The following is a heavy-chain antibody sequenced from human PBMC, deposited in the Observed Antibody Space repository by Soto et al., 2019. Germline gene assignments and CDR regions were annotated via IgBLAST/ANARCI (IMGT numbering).Heavy chain of an antibody. J-gene: IGHJ6*03. CDR1: GYTFTSYD. D-gene: IGHD3-3*01. CDR3: ARVVYDFWSGYSYYYYYMDV. V-gene: IGHV1-8*01. Sequence: ASVKVSCKASGYTFTSYDINWVRQATGQGLERMGWMNPNSGNTGYAQKFQGRVTMTRNTSISTAYMEMSSLRSEDTAVYYFARVVYDFWSGYSYYYYYMDVWGKGTTVTVSS. CDR2: MNPNSGNT.